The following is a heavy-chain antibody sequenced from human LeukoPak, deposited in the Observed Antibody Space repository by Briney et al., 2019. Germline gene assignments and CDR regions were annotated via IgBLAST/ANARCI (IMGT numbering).Heavy chain of an antibody. D-gene: IGHD4-11*01. CDR1: SGSISSYY. CDR2: IYYSGST. J-gene: IGHJ4*02. CDR3: AGQGRGEYSIANDY. Sequence: SETLSLTCTVSSGSISSYYRSWIRQPPGKGLEWIGYIYYSGSTNYNPSLKSRVTISVDTSRNKFSLKLSSVTAADTAVYYCAGQGRGEYSIANDYWGQGTLVTVSS. V-gene: IGHV4-59*01.